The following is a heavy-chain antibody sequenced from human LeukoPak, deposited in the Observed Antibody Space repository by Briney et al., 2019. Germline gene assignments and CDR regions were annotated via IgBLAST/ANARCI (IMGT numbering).Heavy chain of an antibody. Sequence: PGGSLRLSCAASGFTFSSYAMSWVRQAPGKGLEWVSVISASGGSTGYADSVKGRFTISRDNAKNSLYLQMNSLRAEDTALYYCARDFSWRFIQLWLHHDYWGQGTLVTVSS. J-gene: IGHJ4*02. D-gene: IGHD5-18*01. CDR1: GFTFSSYA. V-gene: IGHV3-20*04. CDR3: ARDFSWRFIQLWLHHDY. CDR2: ISASGGST.